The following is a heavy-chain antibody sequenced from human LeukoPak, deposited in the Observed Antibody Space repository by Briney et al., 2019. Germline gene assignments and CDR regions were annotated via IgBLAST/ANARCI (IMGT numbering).Heavy chain of an antibody. D-gene: IGHD3-10*01. CDR2: IIPIFGSA. CDR1: GGSFSTNA. CDR3: ARGSYGSGVYLWFDP. J-gene: IGHJ5*02. Sequence: SVKVSCKASGGSFSTNAIAWVRQAPGQGLEWMGGIIPIFGSANYAQTFQGRVTITADESTSTAYMELSSVRSEDTAVYYGARGSYGSGVYLWFDPWGQGTQLTVSS. V-gene: IGHV1-69*13.